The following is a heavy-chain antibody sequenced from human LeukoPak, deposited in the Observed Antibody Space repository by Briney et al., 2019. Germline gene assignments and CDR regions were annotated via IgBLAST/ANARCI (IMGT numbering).Heavy chain of an antibody. D-gene: IGHD5-24*01. Sequence: KPSETLSLTCTVSGYSISSGYYWAWIRQPPGKGLDWIGSIYHSGNTYYNPSLKSRVTISVDTSKNQFSLKLSSVTAADTAVYYCARVDGVPSWGQGTLVTVSS. CDR2: IYHSGNT. J-gene: IGHJ5*02. V-gene: IGHV4-38-2*02. CDR3: ARVDGVPS. CDR1: GYSISSGYY.